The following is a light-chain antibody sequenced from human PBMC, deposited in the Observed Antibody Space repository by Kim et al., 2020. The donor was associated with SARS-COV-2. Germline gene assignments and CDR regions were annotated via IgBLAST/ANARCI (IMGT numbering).Light chain of an antibody. CDR2: ADS. V-gene: IGKV1-39*01. J-gene: IGKJ5*01. CDR1: QRVTAY. Sequence: DIQMTQSPSSLSASVGDRVTITCRASQRVTAYLHWYQQKPGKAPKLLIYADSTLQSGVPSRFSGSGSGTHFTLTISGLQPEDCATYYCQQSYTTPITFGQVTRLEIK. CDR3: QQSYTTPIT.